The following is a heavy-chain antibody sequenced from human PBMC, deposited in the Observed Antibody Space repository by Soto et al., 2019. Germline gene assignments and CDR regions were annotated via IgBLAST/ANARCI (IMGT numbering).Heavy chain of an antibody. Sequence: SGPTLVNPTQTLTLTCTFSGFSLSTSGVGVGWIRQPPGKALEWLALIYWDDDKRYSPSLKSRLTITKDTSKNQVVLTMTNMDPVDTATYYCAHNGVYILTGYYLYSDRSVGTFDYWGQGTLVTVSS. V-gene: IGHV2-5*02. J-gene: IGHJ4*02. CDR2: IYWDDDK. CDR1: GFSLSTSGVG. CDR3: AHNGVYILTGYYLYSDRSVGTFDY. D-gene: IGHD3-9*01.